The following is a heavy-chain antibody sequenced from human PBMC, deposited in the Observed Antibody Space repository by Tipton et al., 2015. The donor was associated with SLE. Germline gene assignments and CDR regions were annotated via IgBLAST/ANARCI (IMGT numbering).Heavy chain of an antibody. CDR3: ARVVNWDWYFDL. CDR2: IYYSGST. CDR1: GFTFSSYE. J-gene: IGHJ2*01. D-gene: IGHD1-1*01. Sequence: LRLSCAASGFTFSSYEMNWIRQPPGKGLEWIGSIYYSGSTYYNPSLKSRVTISVDTSKNQFSLKLSSVTAADTAVYYCARVVNWDWYFDLWGRGTLVTVSS. V-gene: IGHV4-39*07.